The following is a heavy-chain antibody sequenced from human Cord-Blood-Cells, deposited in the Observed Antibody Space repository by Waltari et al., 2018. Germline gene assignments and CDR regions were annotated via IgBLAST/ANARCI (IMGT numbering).Heavy chain of an antibody. V-gene: IGHV4-34*01. Sequence: QVQLQQWGAGLLKPSETLSLTCAVYGGSFSGYYWSWIRQPPGKGLEWIGVINHSGSTNYNPSLKSRVTISVDTSKNQFSLKLSSVTAADTAVYYCARVRGVVIAIDYWGQGTLVTVSS. CDR3: ARVRGVVIAIDY. CDR2: INHSGST. D-gene: IGHD2-21*01. J-gene: IGHJ4*02. CDR1: GGSFSGYY.